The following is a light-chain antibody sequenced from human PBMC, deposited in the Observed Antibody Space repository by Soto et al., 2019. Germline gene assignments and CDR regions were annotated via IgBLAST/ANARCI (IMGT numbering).Light chain of an antibody. CDR3: QQYGRSTVT. CDR1: QSVRNN. V-gene: IGKV3-20*01. Sequence: EIVMTQSPGTLYLSPGERATLSCRASQSVRNNLAWYQQKPGQAPRVLIFGASTRETGTPAMFSGSGSGTEFTLTISRLEPEDFAVYYCQQYGRSTVTFGQGTKVDIK. J-gene: IGKJ1*01. CDR2: GAS.